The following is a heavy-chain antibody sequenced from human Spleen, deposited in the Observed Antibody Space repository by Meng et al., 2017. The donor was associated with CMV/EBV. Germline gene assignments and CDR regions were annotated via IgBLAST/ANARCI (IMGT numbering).Heavy chain of an antibody. J-gene: IGHJ4*02. CDR3: VGLSNDYGGKGTY. D-gene: IGHD4-23*01. Sequence: SGVSIRSADYYWTWIRRPPGKSLEWIGNIYYSDRTDYNPSLASRVTMSADTSKNQFSLTLTSVTAADTAVYYCVGLSNDYGGKGTYWGQGTLVTVSS. CDR1: GVSIRSADYY. CDR2: IYYSDRT. V-gene: IGHV4-30-4*01.